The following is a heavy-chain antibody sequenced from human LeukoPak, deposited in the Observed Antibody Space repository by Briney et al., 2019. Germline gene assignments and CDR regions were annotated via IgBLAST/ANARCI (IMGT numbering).Heavy chain of an antibody. CDR3: ARDKTNWFDP. V-gene: IGHV4-61*01. CDR1: GVSVSSGSYY. Sequence: SETLSLTCTVSGVSVSSGSYYWSWIRQPPGKGLEWIGYIYYSGSTNYNPSLKSRVTISVDTSKNQFPLKLSSVTAADAAVYYCARDKTNWFDPWGQGTLVTVSS. J-gene: IGHJ5*02. CDR2: IYYSGST.